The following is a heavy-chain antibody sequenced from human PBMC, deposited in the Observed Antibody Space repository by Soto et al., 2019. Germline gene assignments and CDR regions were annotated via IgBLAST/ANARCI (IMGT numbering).Heavy chain of an antibody. J-gene: IGHJ4*02. CDR2: MYDSGSI. V-gene: IGHV4-59*01. CDR3: ARGWSSSWPY. CDR1: GGSISGYF. Sequence: SETLSLTCIVSGGSISGYFWSWIRQPPGKGLEWIAFMYDSGSINYNPSLKSRVSISADTSKNQFSLKLDSVTAADTAVYYCARGWSSSWPYWGQGTLVTVSS. D-gene: IGHD2-15*01.